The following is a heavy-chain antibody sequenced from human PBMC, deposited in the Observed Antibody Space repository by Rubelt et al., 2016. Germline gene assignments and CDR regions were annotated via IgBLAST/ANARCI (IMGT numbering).Heavy chain of an antibody. Sequence: QLQLQESGPGLVKPSETLSLTCTVSGGSISSSSYYWGWIRQPPGKGLEWIGSIYYSGSTNYNPSLSGRVSISGDTSKNQFSLKLSSVTAADTAVYYCARGRRIQLRNYYYMDVWGKGTTVTVSS. V-gene: IGHV4-39*07. CDR1: GGSISSSSYY. CDR3: ARGRRIQLRNYYYMDV. CDR2: IYYSGST. J-gene: IGHJ6*03. D-gene: IGHD5-18*01.